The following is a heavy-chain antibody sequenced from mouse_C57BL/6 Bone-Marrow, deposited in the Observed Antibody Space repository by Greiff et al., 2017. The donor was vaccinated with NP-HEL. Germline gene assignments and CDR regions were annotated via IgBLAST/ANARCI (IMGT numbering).Heavy chain of an antibody. CDR2: ISNGGGST. CDR1: GFTFSDYY. CDR3: ARQGGTWFAY. Sequence: EVMLVESGGGLVQPGGSLKLSCAASGFTFSDYYMYWVRQTPEQRLEWVAYISNGGGSTYYPDTVKGRFTISRDNAKNTLYLQMSRLKSEDTAMYYCARQGGTWFAYWGQGTLVTVSA. V-gene: IGHV5-12*01. J-gene: IGHJ3*01.